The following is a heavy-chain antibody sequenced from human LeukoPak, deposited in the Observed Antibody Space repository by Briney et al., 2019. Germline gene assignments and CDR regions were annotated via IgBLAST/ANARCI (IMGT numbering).Heavy chain of an antibody. CDR2: IYYSGST. J-gene: IGHJ6*02. V-gene: IGHV4-31*03. D-gene: IGHD3-16*01. CDR1: GGSISSGGYY. Sequence: SETLSLTCTVSGGSISSGGYYWRWIRQHPGKGLEWIGYIYYSGSTYYNPSLKSRVTISVDTSKNQFSLKLSSVTAADTAVYYCATGLGSSNYYYYYGMDVWGQGTTVTVSS. CDR3: ATGLGSSNYYYYYGMDV.